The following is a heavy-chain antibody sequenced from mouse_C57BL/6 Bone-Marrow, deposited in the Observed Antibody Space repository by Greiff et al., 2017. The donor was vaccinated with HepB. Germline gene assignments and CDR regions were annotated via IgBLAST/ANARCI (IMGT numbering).Heavy chain of an antibody. V-gene: IGHV1-82*01. CDR3: ATHYYGSSLYYFGY. J-gene: IGHJ2*01. D-gene: IGHD1-1*01. CDR2: IYPGDGDT. CDR1: GYAFSSSW. Sequence: QVQLQQSGPELVKPGASVKISCKASGYAFSSSWMNWVKQRPGKGLEWIGRIYPGDGDTNYNGKFKGKATLTADKSSSTAYMQLSSLTSEDSAVYFCATHYYGSSLYYFGYWGQGTTLTVSS.